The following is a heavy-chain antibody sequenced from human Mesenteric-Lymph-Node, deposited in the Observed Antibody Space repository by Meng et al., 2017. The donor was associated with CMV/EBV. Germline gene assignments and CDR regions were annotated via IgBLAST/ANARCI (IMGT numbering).Heavy chain of an antibody. CDR2: FNYIGNT. V-gene: IGHV4-34*01. J-gene: IGHJ4*02. CDR1: GASFSDYY. D-gene: IGHD6-19*01. Sequence: AVYGASFSDYYWGWVRQSPGKGREWIGEFNYIGNTKCNPSLKSRVTMSVDTSKNHFSLEVNPVTAADTAVYYCARGRYTSVEAGLDYWGQGTLVTVSS. CDR3: ARGRYTSVEAGLDY.